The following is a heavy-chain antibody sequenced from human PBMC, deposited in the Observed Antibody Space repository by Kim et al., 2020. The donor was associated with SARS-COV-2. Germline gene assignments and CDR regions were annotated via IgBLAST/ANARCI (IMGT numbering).Heavy chain of an antibody. Sequence: ASVKVSCKASGYTFTSYYMHWVRQAPGQGLEWMGIINPSGGSTSYAQKFQGRVTMTRDTSTSTVYMELSSLRSEDTAVYYCARANIDYYDSSGYPGYWGQGTLVTVSS. CDR1: GYTFTSYY. V-gene: IGHV1-46*01. CDR2: INPSGGST. J-gene: IGHJ4*02. D-gene: IGHD3-22*01. CDR3: ARANIDYYDSSGYPGY.